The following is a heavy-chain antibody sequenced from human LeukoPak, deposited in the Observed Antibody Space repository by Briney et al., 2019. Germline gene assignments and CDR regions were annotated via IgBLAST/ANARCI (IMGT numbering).Heavy chain of an antibody. CDR3: ARAEGYSYGYNYYYGMDV. CDR2: ISYDGSNK. Sequence: GGSLRLSCAASGFTFSSYAMHWVRQAPGKGPEWVAVISYDGSNKYYADSVKGRFTISRDNSKNTLYLQMNSLRAEDTAVYYCARAEGYSYGYNYYYGMDVWGQGTTVTVSS. V-gene: IGHV3-30-3*01. J-gene: IGHJ6*02. D-gene: IGHD5-18*01. CDR1: GFTFSSYA.